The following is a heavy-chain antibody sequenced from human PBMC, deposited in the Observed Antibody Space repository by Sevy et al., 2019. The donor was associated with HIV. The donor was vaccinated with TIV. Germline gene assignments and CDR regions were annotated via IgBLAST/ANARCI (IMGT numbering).Heavy chain of an antibody. CDR2: ITISGGNT. D-gene: IGHD3-22*01. J-gene: IGHJ5*02. CDR3: AKDHDNNWFDP. CDR1: GFTFSLYA. V-gene: IGHV3-23*01. Sequence: GGSLRLSCAASGFTFSLYAMTWVRQAPGKGLEWASTITISGGNTYYADSVKGRFTISRDNSKNTLYLQVNSLRAEDTAIYFCAKDHDNNWFDPWGQGTLVTVSS.